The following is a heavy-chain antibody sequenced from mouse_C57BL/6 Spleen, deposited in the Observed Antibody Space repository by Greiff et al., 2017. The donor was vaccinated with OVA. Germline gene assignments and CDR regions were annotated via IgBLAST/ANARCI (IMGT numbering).Heavy chain of an antibody. J-gene: IGHJ3*01. Sequence: QVHVKQSGPGLVQPSQSLSITCTVSGFSLTSYGVHWVRQSPGKGLEWLGVIWSGGSTDYNAAFISRLSISKDNSKSQVFFKMNSLQADDTAIYYCASSPQFAYWGQGTLVTVSA. CDR3: ASSPQFAY. CDR2: IWSGGST. CDR1: GFSLTSYG. V-gene: IGHV2-2*01.